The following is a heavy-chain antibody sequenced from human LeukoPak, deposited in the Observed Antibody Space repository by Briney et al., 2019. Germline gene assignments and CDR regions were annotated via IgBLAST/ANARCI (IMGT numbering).Heavy chain of an antibody. J-gene: IGHJ6*03. CDR2: INYSGGT. D-gene: IGHD3-10*01. V-gene: IGHV4-59*01. CDR1: DGSISGYY. Sequence: SETLSLTCTVPDGSISGYYWSWIRQPPGKGLEWIGYINYSGGTNYNPSLRSRVSFSRDTSKNQFSLKLRSVTATDTAVYFCARLGYGSGTPYYYFYMDDWGTGTTVTVSS. CDR3: ARLGYGSGTPYYYFYMDD.